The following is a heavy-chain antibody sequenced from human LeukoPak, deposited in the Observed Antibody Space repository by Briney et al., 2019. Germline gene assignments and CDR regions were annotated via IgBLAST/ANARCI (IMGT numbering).Heavy chain of an antibody. CDR2: MKPNSGNT. Sequence: ASMKVSCKASGYTFTSYDINWVRQATGQGLEWMGWMKPNSGNTGYAQKFEGRVTMTRNTSIRTAYMEMSSPRSAATAVYYCARCLGGFDYWGQGTLVTVSS. D-gene: IGHD2-15*01. CDR1: GYTFTSYD. J-gene: IGHJ4*02. V-gene: IGHV1-8*01. CDR3: ARCLGGFDY.